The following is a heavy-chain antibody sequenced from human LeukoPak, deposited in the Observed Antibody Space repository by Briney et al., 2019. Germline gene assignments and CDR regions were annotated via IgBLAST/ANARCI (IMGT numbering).Heavy chain of an antibody. CDR3: TSPDYSNYFDY. D-gene: IGHD4-11*01. CDR1: GFTFSNAW. V-gene: IGHV3-15*01. CDR2: IKSKTDGGTT. J-gene: IGHJ4*02. Sequence: GGSLRLSCAASGFTFSNAWMSWVRQAPGKGLEWVGRIKSKTDGGTTDYAAPVKGRFTISRDDSKNTLYLQMNSLKTEDTAVYYCTSPDYSNYFDYWGQGTLVTVSS.